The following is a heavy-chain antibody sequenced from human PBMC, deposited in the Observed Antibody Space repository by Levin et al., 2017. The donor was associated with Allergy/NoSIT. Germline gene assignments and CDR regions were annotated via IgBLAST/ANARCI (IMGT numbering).Heavy chain of an antibody. CDR1: GGSISSYY. Sequence: PSETLSLTCTVSGGSISSYYWSWIRQPPGKGLEWIGYIYYSGSTNYNPSLKSRVTISVDTSKNQFSLKLSSVTAADTAVYYCARAAGNYYDSSGYWDFDYWGQGTLVTVSS. D-gene: IGHD3-22*01. V-gene: IGHV4-59*01. J-gene: IGHJ4*02. CDR2: IYYSGST. CDR3: ARAAGNYYDSSGYWDFDY.